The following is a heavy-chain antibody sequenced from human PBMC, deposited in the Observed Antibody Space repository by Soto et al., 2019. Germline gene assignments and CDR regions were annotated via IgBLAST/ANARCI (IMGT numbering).Heavy chain of an antibody. V-gene: IGHV4-34*01. D-gene: IGHD2-15*01. Sequence: TLSLTCAVYGVSFSGYYWSWIRQPPGKGLEWIGEINHSGSTNYNPSLKSRVTISVDTSKNQFSLKLSSVTAADTAVYYCARVFAAHRLGGYCFDYWGQGTLVTVSS. J-gene: IGHJ4*02. CDR1: GVSFSGYY. CDR2: INHSGST. CDR3: ARVFAAHRLGGYCFDY.